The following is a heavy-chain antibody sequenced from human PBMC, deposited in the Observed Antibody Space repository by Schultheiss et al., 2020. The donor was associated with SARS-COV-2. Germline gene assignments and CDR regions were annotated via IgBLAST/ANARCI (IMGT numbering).Heavy chain of an antibody. CDR3: ARDLAVAATDY. CDR2: IYYSGST. V-gene: IGHV4-59*12. CDR1: GGSFSGYY. J-gene: IGHJ4*02. Sequence: SETLSLTCAVYGGSFSGYYWSWIRQPPGKGLEWIGYIYYSGSTNYNPSLKSRVTMSVDTSKNQFSLKLSSVTAADTAVYYCARDLAVAATDYWGQGTLVTVSS. D-gene: IGHD6-19*01.